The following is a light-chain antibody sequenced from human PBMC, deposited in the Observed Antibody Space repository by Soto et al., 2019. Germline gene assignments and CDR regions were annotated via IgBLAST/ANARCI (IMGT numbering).Light chain of an antibody. J-gene: IGKJ1*01. CDR2: GAS. CDR1: QSVSSN. CDR3: QQYNNWPPKSVT. V-gene: IGKV3-15*01. Sequence: EIVMTQSPATLSVSPGERATLSCRASQSVSSNLAWYQHKPGQAPRLLIYGASTRATGIPARFSGSGSGTEFTLTISSLQSEDFAVYYCQQYNNWPPKSVTFGQGTKVEIK.